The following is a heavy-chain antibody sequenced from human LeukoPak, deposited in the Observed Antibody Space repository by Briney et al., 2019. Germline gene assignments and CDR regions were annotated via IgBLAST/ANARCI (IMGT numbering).Heavy chain of an antibody. CDR3: ARGDYMGSGSYSNY. V-gene: IGHV3-30*03. J-gene: IGHJ4*02. Sequence: PGGSLRLSCAASGFTFSTYGMHWFRQAPGKGPEWVAVISYDETTKHYGNSVKGRFTISRDNSQNTLYLQMNSLRPEDTAVYYCARGDYMGSGSYSNYWGQGTLVTVSS. D-gene: IGHD1-26*01. CDR1: GFTFSTYG. CDR2: ISYDETTK.